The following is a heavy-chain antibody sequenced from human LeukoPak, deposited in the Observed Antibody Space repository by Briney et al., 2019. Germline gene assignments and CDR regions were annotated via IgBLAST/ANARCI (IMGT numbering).Heavy chain of an antibody. CDR3: TKGVSSSWRTSFDF. CDR2: VSVSGSST. J-gene: IGHJ4*02. V-gene: IGHV3-23*01. Sequence: PGGSLRLSCAASGFTFSTNVMSWVRQAPGKGLEWVSTVSVSGSSTYYADSVKGRFTISRDNSKNSVSLQMNSLRAEDTAVYYCTKGVSSSWRTSFDFWGQGTLVTVSS. CDR1: GFTFSTNV. D-gene: IGHD6-13*01.